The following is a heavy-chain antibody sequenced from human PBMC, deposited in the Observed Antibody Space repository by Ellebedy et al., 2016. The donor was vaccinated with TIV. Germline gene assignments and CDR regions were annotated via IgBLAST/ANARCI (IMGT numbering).Heavy chain of an antibody. D-gene: IGHD4-23*01. J-gene: IGHJ4*02. V-gene: IGHV3-23*01. CDR1: GFTFSSYA. Sequence: GESLKISXAASGFTFSSYAMSWVRQAPGKGLEWVSAISGSGGSTYYADSVKGRFTISRDNAKNSLYLQMNSLRAEDTAVYYCARDLLGDYGGNVGGNYFDYWGQGTLVTVSS. CDR2: ISGSGGST. CDR3: ARDLLGDYGGNVGGNYFDY.